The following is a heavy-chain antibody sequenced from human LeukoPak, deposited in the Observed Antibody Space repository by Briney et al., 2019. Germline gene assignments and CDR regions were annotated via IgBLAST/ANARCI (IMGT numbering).Heavy chain of an antibody. D-gene: IGHD6-13*01. CDR2: IYYSGSN. V-gene: IGHV4-39*07. CDR1: GGSISSSSYY. J-gene: IGHJ6*03. CDR3: ARKLGAAGFFSAYYMDV. Sequence: SETLSLTCTVSGGSISSSSYYWGWIRQPPGKGLEWIGSIYYSGSNYYNPSLKSRVTISVDTSKNQFSLKLSSVTAADTAVYYCARKLGAAGFFSAYYMDVWGKGTTVTVSS.